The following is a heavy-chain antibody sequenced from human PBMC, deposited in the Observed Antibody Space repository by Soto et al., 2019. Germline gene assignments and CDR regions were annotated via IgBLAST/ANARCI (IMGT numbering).Heavy chain of an antibody. CDR2: ISPIFGTP. V-gene: IGHV1-69*01. Sequence: QLQLVQSGAEVKKPGSSVTVSCKASGGTFSSYTISWVRQAPGQGLEWMAGISPIFGTPIYAQKFQDRVTITADDSTMTAYMEMNRLTSEDTTVYYCARVVVGSRLSLDYWGQGTLVTISS. J-gene: IGHJ4*02. D-gene: IGHD1-26*01. CDR1: GGTFSSYT. CDR3: ARVVVGSRLSLDY.